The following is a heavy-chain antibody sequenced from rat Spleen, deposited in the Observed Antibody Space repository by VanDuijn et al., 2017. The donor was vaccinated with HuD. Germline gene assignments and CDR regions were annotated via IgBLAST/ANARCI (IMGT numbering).Heavy chain of an antibody. D-gene: IGHD1-11*01. J-gene: IGHJ2*01. CDR3: ATYHNYAYSFNY. CDR2: ISTGGGNT. CDR1: GFIFSDYD. V-gene: IGHV5S13*01. Sequence: EVQLVESGGGLVQPGRSLKLSCAASGFIFSDYDMAWVRQAPTKGLEWIASISTGGGNTFYRDSVKGRFTISRDDAKNILYLQMDSLRSEDTATYYCATYHNYAYSFNYWGQGVMATVSS.